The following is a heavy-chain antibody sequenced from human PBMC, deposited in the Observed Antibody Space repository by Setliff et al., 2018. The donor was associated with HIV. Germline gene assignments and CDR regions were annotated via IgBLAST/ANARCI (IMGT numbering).Heavy chain of an antibody. D-gene: IGHD2-2*01. Sequence: ASVKVSCKASGYTFTSYGISWVRQAPGQGLEWMGWISAYNGNTNYAQKLQGRVTMTTDTSASTAYMELSSLGSEDTAVYYCVRRAAAAEVFDYWGQGTLVTVSS. CDR2: ISAYNGNT. CDR1: GYTFTSYG. V-gene: IGHV1-18*01. CDR3: VRRAAAAEVFDY. J-gene: IGHJ4*02.